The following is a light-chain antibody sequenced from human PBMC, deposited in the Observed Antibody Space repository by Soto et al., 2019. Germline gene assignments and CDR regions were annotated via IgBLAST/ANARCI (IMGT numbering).Light chain of an antibody. V-gene: IGLV2-14*01. CDR2: EVS. CDR3: TSYTSSSFYV. J-gene: IGLJ1*01. Sequence: QSVLTQPASVSGSPGQSITISCTGTSSDVGGYKYVSWYQQHPGKAPKLMIYEVSNRPSGASNRFSGSKSGNTASLTISGLQAEDEADYYCTSYTSSSFYVFGTGTKV. CDR1: SSDVGGYKY.